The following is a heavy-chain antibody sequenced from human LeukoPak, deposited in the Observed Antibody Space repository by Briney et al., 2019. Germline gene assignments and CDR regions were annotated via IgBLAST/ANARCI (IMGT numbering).Heavy chain of an antibody. CDR1: GYTFTSYG. V-gene: IGHV1-18*04. J-gene: IGHJ4*02. CDR3: AIYRYSGPIDY. D-gene: IGHD1-26*01. CDR2: ISAYNGDT. Sequence: ASVKVSCKASGYTFTSYGISWVRQAPGQGLEWMGWISAYNGDTNYAQKLQGRVTMTTDTSTSTAYMELRSLRSDDTAVYYCAIYRYSGPIDYWGQGTLVTVSS.